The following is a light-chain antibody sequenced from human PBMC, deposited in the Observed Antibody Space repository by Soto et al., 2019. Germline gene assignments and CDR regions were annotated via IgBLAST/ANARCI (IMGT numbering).Light chain of an antibody. Sequence: EIVMTQSPATLSVSPGERATLCCRASQSVSSNLAWYQQKPGQAPRLLIYGASTRATGIPARFSGSGSGTEFTLTISSLQSEDFAVYYCQQYGSSPLTFGGGTKVDIK. CDR2: GAS. CDR1: QSVSSN. CDR3: QQYGSSPLT. V-gene: IGKV3-15*01. J-gene: IGKJ4*01.